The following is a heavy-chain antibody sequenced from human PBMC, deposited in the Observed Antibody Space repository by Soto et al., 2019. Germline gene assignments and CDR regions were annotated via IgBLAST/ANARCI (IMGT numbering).Heavy chain of an antibody. CDR3: AKGSYDFWSGYYPYYYYYDMDV. Sequence: GGSLRLSCAASGFTFSSYAMSWVRQAPGKGLEWVSAISGSGGSTYYADSVKGRFTISRDNSKNTLYLQMNSLRAEDTAVYYCAKGSYDFWSGYYPYYYYYDMDVWGQGTTVTVSS. J-gene: IGHJ6*02. D-gene: IGHD3-3*01. CDR1: GFTFSSYA. V-gene: IGHV3-23*01. CDR2: ISGSGGST.